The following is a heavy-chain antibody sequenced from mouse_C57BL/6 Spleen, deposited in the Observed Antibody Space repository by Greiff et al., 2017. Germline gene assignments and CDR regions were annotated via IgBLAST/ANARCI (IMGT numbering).Heavy chain of an antibody. CDR3: ARENYGYDGFAY. J-gene: IGHJ3*01. D-gene: IGHD2-2*01. Sequence: EVQLQQSGPELVKPGASVKMSCKASGYTFTDYNMHWVKQSHGKSLEWIGYINPNNGGTSYNQKFKGKATLTVNKSSSTAYMELRSLTSEDSAVYYCARENYGYDGFAYWGQGTLVTVSA. V-gene: IGHV1-22*01. CDR1: GYTFTDYN. CDR2: INPNNGGT.